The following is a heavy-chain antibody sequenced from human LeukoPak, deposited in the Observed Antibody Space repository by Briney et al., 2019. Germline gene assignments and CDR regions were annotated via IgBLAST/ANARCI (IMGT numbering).Heavy chain of an antibody. CDR3: ASQKGRIAVAVDY. Sequence: GGSLRLSCAASGFTFGNYAMNWVRQAPGKGLEWVANIKEDGSDKYYEDSVKGRFTISRDNAKNWLYLQMNSLRAEDTAVYYCASQKGRIAVAVDYWGQGTLVTVSS. V-gene: IGHV3-7*01. D-gene: IGHD6-19*01. CDR1: GFTFGNYA. J-gene: IGHJ4*02. CDR2: IKEDGSDK.